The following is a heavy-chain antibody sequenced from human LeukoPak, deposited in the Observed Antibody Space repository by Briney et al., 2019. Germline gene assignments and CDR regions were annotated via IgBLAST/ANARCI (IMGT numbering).Heavy chain of an antibody. D-gene: IGHD2-15*01. CDR3: ATGGRSGVAFES. Sequence: PGGSLRLSCAASGFTFSSYAMSWVRQAPGKGPEWVSLVYSGGSTYYADSVMGRSTISRDKSNNTLYLQMNSLRAEDTAVYYCATGGRSGVAFESWGQGTLVTVSS. V-gene: IGHV3-23*03. CDR2: VYSGGST. CDR1: GFTFSSYA. J-gene: IGHJ4*02.